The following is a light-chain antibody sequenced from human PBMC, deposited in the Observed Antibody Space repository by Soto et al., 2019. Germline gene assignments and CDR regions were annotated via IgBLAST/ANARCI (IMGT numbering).Light chain of an antibody. Sequence: DIQMTQSPSSLSASVGDRVTITCRASQSISSYLNWYQQKPGKAPKLLIYAASSLQSGVPSRFSGSGSGTDFTLTINSLQPEDVATYFCQQSYGTPWTFGQGTKVEIK. V-gene: IGKV1-39*01. CDR2: AAS. J-gene: IGKJ1*01. CDR1: QSISSY. CDR3: QQSYGTPWT.